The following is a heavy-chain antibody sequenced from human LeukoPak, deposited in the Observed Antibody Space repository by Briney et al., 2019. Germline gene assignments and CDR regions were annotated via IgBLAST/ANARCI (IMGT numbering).Heavy chain of an antibody. CDR3: ARSITIFGVVILPFDY. V-gene: IGHV1-69*13. CDR2: IIAIFGTA. D-gene: IGHD3-3*01. Sequence: SVKVSCKASGGTFSSYAISWVRQAPRQWLEWMGGIIAIFGTANYAQKFQGRVTITADESTSTAYMELSSLRSEDTAVYYCARSITIFGVVILPFDYWGQGTLVTVSS. CDR1: GGTFSSYA. J-gene: IGHJ4*02.